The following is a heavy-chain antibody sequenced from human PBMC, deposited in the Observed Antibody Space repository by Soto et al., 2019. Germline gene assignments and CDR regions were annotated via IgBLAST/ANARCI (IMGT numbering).Heavy chain of an antibody. CDR3: ATSPDIVATYYYYGMDV. D-gene: IGHD5-12*01. V-gene: IGHV1-69*02. CDR2: IIPILGIA. CDR1: GGTFSSYT. Sequence: QVQLVQSGAEVKKPGSSVKVSCKASGGTFSSYTISWVRQAPGQGLEWMGRIIPILGIANYAQKFQGRVTITVDKSTSTAYMELSSLRSEDTAVYYCATSPDIVATYYYYGMDVWGQGTTVTVSS. J-gene: IGHJ6*02.